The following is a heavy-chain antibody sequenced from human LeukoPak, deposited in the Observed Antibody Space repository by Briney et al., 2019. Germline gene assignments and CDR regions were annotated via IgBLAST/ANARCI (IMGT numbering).Heavy chain of an antibody. CDR2: ISYDGSNK. V-gene: IGHV3-30-3*01. Sequence: PGGSLRLSCAASGFTFSSYAMHWVRQAPGKGLEWVAVISYDGSNKYYADSVKGRFTISRDNSKNTLYLQMNSLRAEDTAVYYCAELEMATIEDAFDIWGQGTMVTVSS. CDR1: GFTFSSYA. D-gene: IGHD5-24*01. J-gene: IGHJ3*02. CDR3: AELEMATIEDAFDI.